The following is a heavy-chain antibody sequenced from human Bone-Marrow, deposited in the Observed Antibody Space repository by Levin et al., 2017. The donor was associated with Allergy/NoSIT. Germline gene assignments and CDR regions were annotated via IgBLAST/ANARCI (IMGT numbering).Heavy chain of an antibody. CDR1: GFTFSNNW. J-gene: IGHJ4*02. V-gene: IGHV3-7*01. CDR2: IKQDGSEK. CDR3: ARGAGAVDW. Sequence: GESLKISCEASGFTFSNNWMTWVRQAPGKGLEWVANIKQDGSEKNYVDSVEGRFTISRDNAKNSVYLQMNSLRAGDTAVYYCARGAGAVDWWGRGTVVAVSS. D-gene: IGHD1-26*01.